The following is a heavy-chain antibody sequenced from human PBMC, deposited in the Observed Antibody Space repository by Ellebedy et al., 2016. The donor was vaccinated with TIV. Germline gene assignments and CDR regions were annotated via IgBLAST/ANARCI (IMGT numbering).Heavy chain of an antibody. V-gene: IGHV4-4*07. J-gene: IGHJ4*02. CDR1: GGSISSYY. CDR3: AGGYSSGWTDY. CDR2: IYTRGST. D-gene: IGHD6-19*01. Sequence: MPSETMSLTCTVSGGSISSYYWSWIWQPAGKGLEWMGRIYTRGSTNYNPSPQSRVTMSVATSKNQFSLKMISVTAADTAVYYCAGGYSSGWTDYWGQGTLVTVSS.